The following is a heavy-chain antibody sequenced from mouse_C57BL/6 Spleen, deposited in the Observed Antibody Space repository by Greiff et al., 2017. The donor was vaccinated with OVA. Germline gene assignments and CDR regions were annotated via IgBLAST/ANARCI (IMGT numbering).Heavy chain of an antibody. D-gene: IGHD3-3*01. CDR3: ASLGQNCDY. V-gene: IGHV1-42*01. Sequence: VQLQQSGPELVKPGASVTISCKASGYSFTGYYMNWVQQSPEKSLEWIGEINPSTGGTTYNQKFKAKATMTVDKSSSTAYMPLKSLTSEDSAVYYCASLGQNCDYWGQGTTLTVSS. CDR2: INPSTGGT. J-gene: IGHJ2*01. CDR1: GYSFTGYY.